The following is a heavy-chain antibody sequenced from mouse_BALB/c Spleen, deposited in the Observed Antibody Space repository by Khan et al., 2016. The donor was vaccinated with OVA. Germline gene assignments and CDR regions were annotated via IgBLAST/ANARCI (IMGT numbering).Heavy chain of an antibody. D-gene: IGHD1-1*01. V-gene: IGHV1-7*01. Sequence: QVQLQQSGAELAKPGASVKMSCKASGYTFINYWILWVKQRPGQGLEWIGYINPSTGYTEYNQNFKDKATLTADKSSSTAYMQLSSLTSEDSAVYYCARRGLRGYFDYWGQGTTRTVSA. J-gene: IGHJ2*01. CDR2: INPSTGYT. CDR1: GYTFINYW. CDR3: ARRGLRGYFDY.